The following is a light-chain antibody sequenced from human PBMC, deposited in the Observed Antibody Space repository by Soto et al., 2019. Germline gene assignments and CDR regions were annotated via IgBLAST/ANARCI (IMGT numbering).Light chain of an antibody. V-gene: IGLV1-47*01. J-gene: IGLJ3*02. CDR2: RNN. CDR3: AAWDDSLSGWV. Sequence: QSALTQPPSASGTPGQRVTISCSGSSSNIGSNYVYWYQQLPGTAPKLLIYRNNQRPSGVPDRFSGSKSGTSASLAIIGLRSEDEADYYCAAWDDSLSGWVFGGGTKLTVL. CDR1: SSNIGSNY.